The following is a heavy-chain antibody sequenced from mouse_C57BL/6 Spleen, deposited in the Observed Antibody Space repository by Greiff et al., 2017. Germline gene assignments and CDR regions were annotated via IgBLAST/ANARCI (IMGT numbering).Heavy chain of an antibody. J-gene: IGHJ2*01. V-gene: IGHV1-26*01. CDR3: AYGNSYYFDY. CDR2: INPNNGGT. Sequence: EVQLQQSGPELVKPGASVKISCKASGYTFTDYYMNWVKQSPGKSLEWIGDINPNNGGTSYNQKFKGKATLTVDKSSSTAYMELRSLTSEDSAVYYGAYGNSYYFDYWGQGTTLTVAS. CDR1: GYTFTDYY. D-gene: IGHD2-1*01.